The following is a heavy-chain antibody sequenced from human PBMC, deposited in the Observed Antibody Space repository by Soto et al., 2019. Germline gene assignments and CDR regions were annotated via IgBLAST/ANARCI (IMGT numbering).Heavy chain of an antibody. CDR2: INAGNGNT. Sequence: ASVKVSCKASGYTFTSYDMHWVRQAPGQRLEWMGWINAGNGNTKYSQKFQGRVTITGDTSASTVYMEVSSLRSEDTAVYYCARAAYYYESSGYYPGDYWGQGTLVTVSS. D-gene: IGHD3-22*01. CDR1: GYTFTSYD. J-gene: IGHJ4*02. CDR3: ARAAYYYESSGYYPGDY. V-gene: IGHV1-3*01.